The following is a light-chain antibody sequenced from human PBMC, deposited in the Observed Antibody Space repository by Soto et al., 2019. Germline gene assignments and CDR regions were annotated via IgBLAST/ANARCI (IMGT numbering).Light chain of an antibody. CDR1: SSDVGAYKY. Sequence: QSALTQPPSASGSPGQSVTISCTGTSSDVGAYKYVSWYQQYPGKAPKLMIYEVSKRPSGVPDRFSGSKSGNTASLTVSGPQAEDEADYYCTSYAGSNIWVFGGGTKLTV. CDR3: TSYAGSNIWV. V-gene: IGLV2-8*01. CDR2: EVS. J-gene: IGLJ3*02.